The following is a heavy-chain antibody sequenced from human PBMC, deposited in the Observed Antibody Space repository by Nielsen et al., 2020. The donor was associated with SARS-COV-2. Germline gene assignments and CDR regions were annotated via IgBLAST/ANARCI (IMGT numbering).Heavy chain of an antibody. J-gene: IGHJ4*02. CDR2: ISYDRINK. D-gene: IGHD1-26*01. CDR1: GFTFSDYA. Sequence: GESLKISCAASGFTFSDYALHWVRQAPGKGLEWVAFISYDRINKEYTDSVKGRFTISRDNSKNTLYLQLNSLRAEDTAVFYCAKISGSQRHYFDFWGQGALVTVSS. CDR3: AKISGSQRHYFDF. V-gene: IGHV3-30*04.